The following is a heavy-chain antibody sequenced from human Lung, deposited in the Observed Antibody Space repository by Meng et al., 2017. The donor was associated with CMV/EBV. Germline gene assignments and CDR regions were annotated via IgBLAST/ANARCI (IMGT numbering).Heavy chain of an antibody. CDR2: YRQAPGKGLEWVSYISYSTTT. V-gene: IGHV3-11*04. CDR1: GFTFSNYN. J-gene: IGHJ6*02. CDR3: ARDSYGMDV. Sequence: GGSLRLSCEPSGFTFSNYNMHWVRQAPGKGLEWVSYISYRQAPGKGLEWVSYISYSTTTYYADSVKGRFTISRDDAKNSLYLQMNRLRVEDTAVYYCARDSYGMDVWGQGXTVTVSS.